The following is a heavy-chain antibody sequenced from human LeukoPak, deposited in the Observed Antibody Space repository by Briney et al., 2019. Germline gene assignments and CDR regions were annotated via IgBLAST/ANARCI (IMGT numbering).Heavy chain of an antibody. CDR2: IYTSGST. CDR1: GGSISSYY. V-gene: IGHV4-4*07. D-gene: IGHD6-13*01. J-gene: IGHJ5*02. Sequence: SSETLSLTCTVSGGSISSYYWSWLRQPAGKGLEWIGRIYTSGSTNYNPSLKSRVTMSVDTSKNQFSLKLSSVTAADTAVYYCARDSRGYSSSWYWNDWFDPWGQGTLVTVSS. CDR3: ARDSRGYSSSWYWNDWFDP.